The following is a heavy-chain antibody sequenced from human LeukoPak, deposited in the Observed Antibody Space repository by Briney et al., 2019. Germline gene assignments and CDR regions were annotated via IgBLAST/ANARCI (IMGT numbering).Heavy chain of an antibody. D-gene: IGHD4-11*01. CDR3: ARAPTVTSPFDI. CDR1: GGSISSSSYY. J-gene: IGHJ3*02. CDR2: IYYSGST. Sequence: SETLSLTCTVSGGSISSSSYYWGWIRQPPGKGLEWIGSIYYSGSTYYNPSLKSRVTISVDTSKNQFSLKLSSVTAADTAVYYCARAPTVTSPFDIWGQGTVVTVSS. V-gene: IGHV4-39*01.